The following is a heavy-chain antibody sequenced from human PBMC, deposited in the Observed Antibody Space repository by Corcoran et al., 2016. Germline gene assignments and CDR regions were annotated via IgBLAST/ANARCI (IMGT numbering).Heavy chain of an antibody. CDR2: ISNEGSNI. CDR1: GLTFSSYG. J-gene: IGHJ4*02. V-gene: IGHV3-30*03. Sequence: QVPLVESGGGVVPPGRSLRLTCVVSGLTFSSYGMKWFRQAPDKVLEWVALISNEGSNICYVDSVKGRVPISRDNSKNTLSMQMYTLRPEDTAVYYCASGGEDDWGQLTRVTVSS. D-gene: IGHD3-16*01. CDR3: ASGGEDD.